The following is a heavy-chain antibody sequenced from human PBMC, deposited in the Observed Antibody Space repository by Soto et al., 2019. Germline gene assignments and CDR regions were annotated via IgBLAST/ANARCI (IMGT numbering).Heavy chain of an antibody. J-gene: IGHJ4*02. CDR3: ARGGDSYTIFGY. Sequence: QVQLQQSGPGLVKPSQTLSLTCTVSGGSISSGGFYWSWIRQHPGKGLEWIGNIYHSGSTYYNPALKSRLSMSIDTYKNQFSLKLSSVTTANTALYFCARGGDSYTIFGYWGQGTRVTVSS. CDR1: GGSISSGGFY. D-gene: IGHD5-18*01. CDR2: IYHSGST. V-gene: IGHV4-31*03.